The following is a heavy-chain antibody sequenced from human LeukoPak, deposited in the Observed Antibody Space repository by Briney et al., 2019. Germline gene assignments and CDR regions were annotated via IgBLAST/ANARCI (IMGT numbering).Heavy chain of an antibody. V-gene: IGHV1-18*01. CDR1: GYTFTSYG. J-gene: IGHJ6*03. Sequence: ASEKVSCKASGYTFTSYGISWVRQAPGQGLEWMGWISAYNGNTNYAQKLQGRVTMTTDTSTSTAYMELRSLRSDDTAVYYCAREDARYYYDSSGFYYMDVWGKGTTVTVSS. D-gene: IGHD3-22*01. CDR2: ISAYNGNT. CDR3: AREDARYYYDSSGFYYMDV.